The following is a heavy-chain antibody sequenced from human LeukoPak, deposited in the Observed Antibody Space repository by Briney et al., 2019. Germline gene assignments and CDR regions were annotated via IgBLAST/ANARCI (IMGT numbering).Heavy chain of an antibody. CDR1: GFTFSTFW. CDR3: ARPFGRGMDV. V-gene: IGHV3-7*01. Sequence: GGSLRLSCAASGFTFSTFWMIWFRQAPGKGLEWVANINPGESNKQYVDSVKGRFTISRDNAKNSLYLQMNSLRAEDTAVYYCARPFGRGMDVWAPGTTVTVSS. D-gene: IGHD1-26*01. CDR2: INPGESNK. J-gene: IGHJ6*02.